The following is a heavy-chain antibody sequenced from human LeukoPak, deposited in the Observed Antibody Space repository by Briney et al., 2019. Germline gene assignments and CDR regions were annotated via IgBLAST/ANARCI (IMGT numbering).Heavy chain of an antibody. D-gene: IGHD4-17*01. J-gene: IGHJ4*02. Sequence: SETLSLTCTVSGGSISSSSYYWAWIRQPPGKGLEWIASIYYSGSTYYNPSLKSRVTISVDTSKNQFSLKLSSVTAADTAVYYCARATVYFDYWGQGTLVTVSS. CDR1: GGSISSSSYY. CDR2: IYYSGST. V-gene: IGHV4-39*07. CDR3: ARATVYFDY.